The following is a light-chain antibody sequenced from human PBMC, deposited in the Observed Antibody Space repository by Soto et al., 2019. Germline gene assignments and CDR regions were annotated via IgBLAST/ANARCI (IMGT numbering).Light chain of an antibody. CDR2: GAS. J-gene: IGKJ4*01. CDR1: QSISIY. V-gene: IGKV3-15*01. Sequence: EIVMTQSPASLSVSPGERVTLSCRASQSISIYLAWYQQKAGLAPRLLIYGASTKATDIPDRFSGSGSGTEFTLTISSRQSEDAAVYYCQQYNNWPPLTFGGGTKVEIK. CDR3: QQYNNWPPLT.